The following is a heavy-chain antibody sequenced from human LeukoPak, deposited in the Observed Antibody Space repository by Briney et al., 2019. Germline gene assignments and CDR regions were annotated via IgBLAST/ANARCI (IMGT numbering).Heavy chain of an antibody. CDR1: GGSINGYY. D-gene: IGHD1-26*01. Sequence: PSETLSLTRTVSGGSINGYYWNWIRQSAGKRLEWIGRISDSGYTNYNPSLQSRLTMSVDTSKNQFSLRLSSVTAADTAVYYCARGEHTCDYWGQGILVTVSS. CDR3: ARGEHTCDY. J-gene: IGHJ4*02. CDR2: ISDSGYT. V-gene: IGHV4-4*07.